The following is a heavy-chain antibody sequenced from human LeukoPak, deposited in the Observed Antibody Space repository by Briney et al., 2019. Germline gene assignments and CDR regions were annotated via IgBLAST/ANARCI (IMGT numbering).Heavy chain of an antibody. D-gene: IGHD1-26*01. CDR2: INHSGST. Sequence: PSETLSLTCAVYGGSFSGYYWSWIRQPPGKGLEWIGEINHSGSTNYNPSLKSRVTISVDTSKNQFSLKLSSVTAADTAVYYCARRSLRIVGATPFDYWGQGTLATVSS. CDR3: ARRSLRIVGATPFDY. CDR1: GGSFSGYY. J-gene: IGHJ4*02. V-gene: IGHV4-34*01.